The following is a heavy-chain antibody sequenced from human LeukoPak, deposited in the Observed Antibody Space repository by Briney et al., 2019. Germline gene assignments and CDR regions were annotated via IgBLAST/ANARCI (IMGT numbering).Heavy chain of an antibody. V-gene: IGHV4-4*07. CDR2: IYTSGST. CDR1: GGSISSYY. CDR3: ARVRYSSGYYYVRTSGAFDI. Sequence: SETLSLTCTVSGGSISSYYWSWIRQPAGKGLEWIGRIYTSGSTNYNPSLKSRVTMSVDTSKNQFSLKLSSVTAADTAVYYCARVRYSSGYYYVRTSGAFDIWGQGTMVTVSS. J-gene: IGHJ3*02. D-gene: IGHD3-22*01.